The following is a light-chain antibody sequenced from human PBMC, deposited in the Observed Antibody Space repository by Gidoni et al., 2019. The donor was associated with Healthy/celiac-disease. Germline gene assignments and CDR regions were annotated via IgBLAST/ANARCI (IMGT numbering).Light chain of an antibody. CDR3: NSRDSSGNHLRV. CDR1: SLRSYY. CDR2: GKH. V-gene: IGLV3-19*01. J-gene: IGLJ3*02. Sequence: SSELTQDPAVSVALGQTVRITCQGDSLRSYYASWYQQKPGQAPVLVIYGKHNRPSGNPDRFSGSSSGNTASLTITGAQAEDEADYYCNSRDSSGNHLRVFGGGTKLTVL.